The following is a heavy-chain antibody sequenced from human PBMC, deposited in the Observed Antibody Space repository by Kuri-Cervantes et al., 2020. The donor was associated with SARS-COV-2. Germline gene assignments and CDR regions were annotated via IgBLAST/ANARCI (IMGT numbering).Heavy chain of an antibody. D-gene: IGHD2-2*01. J-gene: IGHJ3*02. CDR1: GFTFSSYA. V-gene: IGHV3-30-3*01. CDR3: ASPYCSSTSCYSVIDAFDI. CDR2: ISYDGSNK. Sequence: GESLKISCAASGFTFSSYAMHWVRQAPGKGLEWVAVISYDGSNKYYADSVKGRFTISRDNSKNTLYLQMNSLRAEDTAVYYCASPYCSSTSCYSVIDAFDIWGQGTMVTVSS.